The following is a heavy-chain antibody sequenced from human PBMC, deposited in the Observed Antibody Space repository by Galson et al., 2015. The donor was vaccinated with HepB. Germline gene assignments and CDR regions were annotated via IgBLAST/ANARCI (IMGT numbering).Heavy chain of an antibody. D-gene: IGHD3-22*01. J-gene: IGHJ4*02. CDR1: GGSISSSSYY. CDR3: ARHGPFYDSSAALDY. Sequence: SETLSLTCTVSGGSISSSSYYWGWIRQPPGKGLEWIGSIYYSGSTYYNPSLKSRVTISVDTSKNHFSLKLSSVTAADTAVYYCARHGPFYDSSAALDYWGQGTLVTVSS. CDR2: IYYSGST. V-gene: IGHV4-39*01.